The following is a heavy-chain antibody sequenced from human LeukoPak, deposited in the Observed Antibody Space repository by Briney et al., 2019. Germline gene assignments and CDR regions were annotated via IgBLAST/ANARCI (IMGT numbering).Heavy chain of an antibody. CDR1: NYPITSDHY. D-gene: IGHD2-8*01. J-gene: IGHJ6*03. Sequence: PSETLSLTCAVSNYPITSDHYWVWIRQPPGQGLEWIGQIFHSGIAHYNPSLKSRVTMSVDTSMSQFSVNLNSVTAADTAVYYCGRAGVGTAYNRFYYYMDVWGRGTTVTVSS. CDR3: GRAGVGTAYNRFYYYMDV. V-gene: IGHV4-38-2*01. CDR2: IFHSGIA.